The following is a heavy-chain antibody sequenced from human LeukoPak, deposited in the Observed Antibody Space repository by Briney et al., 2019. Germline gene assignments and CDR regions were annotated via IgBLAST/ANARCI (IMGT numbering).Heavy chain of an antibody. Sequence: PSETLSLTCAVYGGSFSGYYWSWIRQPPGKGLEWIGEINHSGSTNYNPSLKSRVTISVDTSKSQFSLKLSSVTAADTAVYYCARARYSSSWYSDYWGQGTLVTVSS. J-gene: IGHJ4*02. CDR2: INHSGST. D-gene: IGHD6-13*01. CDR1: GGSFSGYY. CDR3: ARARYSSSWYSDY. V-gene: IGHV4-34*01.